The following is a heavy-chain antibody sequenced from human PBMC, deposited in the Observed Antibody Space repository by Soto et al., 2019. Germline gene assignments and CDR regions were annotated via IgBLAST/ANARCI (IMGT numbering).Heavy chain of an antibody. V-gene: IGHV4-34*01. D-gene: IGHD3-16*01. CDR2: INHSGST. CDR3: ARGWGNRASTIDY. CDR1: GGSFRDYY. J-gene: IGHJ4*02. Sequence: SDTLSLTCSGYGGSFRDYYLGWIRQPPGKGLEWIGEINHSGSTKYNPSLKRRDNNSVDTSKNKFSLQLSSVTAADTAVYYCARGWGNRASTIDYWAQRTLFTFSS.